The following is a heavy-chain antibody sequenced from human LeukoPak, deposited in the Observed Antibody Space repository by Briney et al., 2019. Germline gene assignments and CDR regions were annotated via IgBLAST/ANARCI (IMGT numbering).Heavy chain of an antibody. CDR1: GFNFRMFA. J-gene: IGHJ4*02. CDR2: LSGGGTNT. V-gene: IGHV3-23*01. D-gene: IGHD1-14*01. CDR3: AKYTSDPTSEVYYFDS. Sequence: GGSLRLSCAASGFNFRMFAMTWVRQAPGKGLKWVSTLSGGGTNTFDADSVKGRFTITRDNSKNTLYLQMKNLRAEDTAVYYCAKYTSDPTSEVYYFDSWGQGTRVTVSS.